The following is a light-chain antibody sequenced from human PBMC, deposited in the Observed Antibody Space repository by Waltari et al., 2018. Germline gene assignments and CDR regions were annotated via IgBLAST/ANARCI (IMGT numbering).Light chain of an antibody. CDR3: CSYAGRGTYV. Sequence: QSALTQPASVSGTPGQSITISCSGTTRDVGSYDLVSWYQQHPGEAPKLLICEVFKRPPETSSRFSGAKSGSTASLTISGLQPEDEADYYCCSYAGRGTYVFGSGTKVTVL. CDR1: TRDVGSYDL. V-gene: IGLV2-23*02. J-gene: IGLJ1*01. CDR2: EVF.